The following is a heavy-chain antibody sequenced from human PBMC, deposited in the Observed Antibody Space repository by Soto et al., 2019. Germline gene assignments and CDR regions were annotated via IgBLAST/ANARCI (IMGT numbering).Heavy chain of an antibody. D-gene: IGHD6-13*01. CDR2: ISSSSSYI. J-gene: IGHJ3*02. V-gene: IGHV3-21*01. CDR1: GFTFSSYS. Sequence: TGGSLRLSCAASGFTFSSYSMNWVRQAPGKGLEWVSSISSSSSYIYYADSVKGRFTISRDNAKNSLYLQMNSLRAEDTAVYYCARDQAAAPLPGAFDIWGQGTMVTVSS. CDR3: ARDQAAAPLPGAFDI.